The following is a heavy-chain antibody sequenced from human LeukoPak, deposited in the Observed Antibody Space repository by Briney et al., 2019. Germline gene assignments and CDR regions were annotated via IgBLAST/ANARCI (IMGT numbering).Heavy chain of an antibody. J-gene: IGHJ5*02. Sequence: GASVKVSCKASGFTFTSYYMHWVRQAPGQGLEWMGIINPSGGSTNYAQKFQGRVTMTRDTSTSTVYMELSSLRSEDTAVYYCARDYPPAIVVVPAAIPYNWFDPWGQGTLVTVSS. V-gene: IGHV1-46*01. CDR1: GFTFTSYY. CDR3: ARDYPPAIVVVPAAIPYNWFDP. D-gene: IGHD2-2*01. CDR2: INPSGGST.